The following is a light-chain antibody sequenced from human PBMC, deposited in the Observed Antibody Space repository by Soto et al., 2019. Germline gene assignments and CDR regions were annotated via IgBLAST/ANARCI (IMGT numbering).Light chain of an antibody. CDR1: HSVGSNY. V-gene: IGKV3-20*01. CDR3: QVYDRSPT. CDR2: DAS. J-gene: IGKJ4*01. Sequence: VLTQSPDTLSLSPGERATLSCRASHSVGSNYLAWYQQKPGQAPRLLMYDASGRASGIPDRFSGSGSGTDFTLTISRLEPEDFAVYYCQVYDRSPTFGGGTKVDVK.